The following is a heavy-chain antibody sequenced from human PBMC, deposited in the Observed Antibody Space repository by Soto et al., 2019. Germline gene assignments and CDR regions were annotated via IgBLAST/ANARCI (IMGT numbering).Heavy chain of an antibody. D-gene: IGHD3-9*01. Sequence: LSLTCTVSGGSISSGDYYWSWIRQPPGKGLEWIGYIYYSGSTYYNPSLKSRVTISVDTSKNQFSLKLSSVTAADTAVYYCARDRFEGYGMDVWGQGTTVTVSS. CDR1: GGSISSGDYY. V-gene: IGHV4-30-4*01. CDR2: IYYSGST. CDR3: ARDRFEGYGMDV. J-gene: IGHJ6*02.